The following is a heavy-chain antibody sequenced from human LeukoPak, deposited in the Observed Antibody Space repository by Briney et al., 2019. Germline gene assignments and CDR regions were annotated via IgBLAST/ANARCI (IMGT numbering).Heavy chain of an antibody. CDR1: GGSISSYY. J-gene: IGHJ6*02. CDR3: ARGGPGRDYYDSSGNGNYGMDV. D-gene: IGHD3-22*01. V-gene: IGHV4-34*01. Sequence: ETSETLSLTCTVSGGSISSYYWSWIRQPPGKGLEWIGEINHSGSTYYNPSLKSRVTISVDTSKNQFSLKLSSVTAADTAVYYCARGGPGRDYYDSSGNGNYGMDVWGQGTTVTVSS. CDR2: INHSGST.